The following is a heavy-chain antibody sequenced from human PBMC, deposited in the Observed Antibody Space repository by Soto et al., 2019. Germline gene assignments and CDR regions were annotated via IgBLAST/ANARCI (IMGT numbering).Heavy chain of an antibody. D-gene: IGHD2-15*01. CDR3: ARVSLAHLDY. V-gene: IGHV3-33*01. CDR1: GFTFSSYG. CDR2: IWYDGSVK. Sequence: PGGSLRLSCVVSGFTFSSYGMHWVRQAPGKGLEWVGVIWYDGSVKHYGDSVKGRFTISRDNSKNTLYLQMSSLRADDTAVYYCARVSLAHLDYWGQGTLVTVSS. J-gene: IGHJ4*02.